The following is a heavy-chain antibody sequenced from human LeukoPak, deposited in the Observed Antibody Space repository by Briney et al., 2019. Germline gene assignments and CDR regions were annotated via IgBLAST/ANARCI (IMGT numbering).Heavy chain of an antibody. V-gene: IGHV4-4*07. J-gene: IGHJ4*02. CDR3: ARGYRGLPDFEY. CDR1: GDSISTFY. CDR2: FYTSGSA. Sequence: SSETLSLTCTVFGDSISTFYWSWIRQPAGKGLEWIGRFYTSGSANYNASLKSRVTMSVDTSKNQFFLKLSPVTAADTAVYYCARGYRGLPDFEYWGQGTLVTVSS. D-gene: IGHD1-26*01.